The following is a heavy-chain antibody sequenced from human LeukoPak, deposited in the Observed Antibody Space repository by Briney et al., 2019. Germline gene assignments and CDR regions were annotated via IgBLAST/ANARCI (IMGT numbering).Heavy chain of an antibody. CDR3: ARDPRYCSGGSCYPPYGMDV. V-gene: IGHV4-31*03. CDR2: IYYSGST. CDR1: GGSISSGGYY. J-gene: IGHJ6*02. D-gene: IGHD2-15*01. Sequence: SETLSLTCTVSGGSISSGGYYWSWIRQHPGKGLEWIGYIYYSGSTYYNPSLRSRVTISVDTSKYQFSLKLSSVTAADTAVYYCARDPRYCSGGSCYPPYGMDVWGQGTTVTVSS.